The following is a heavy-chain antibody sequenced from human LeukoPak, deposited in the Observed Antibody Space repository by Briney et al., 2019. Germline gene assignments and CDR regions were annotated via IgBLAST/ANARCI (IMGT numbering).Heavy chain of an antibody. Sequence: GGSLRLSCAASGFTVSSNYMSWVRQAPGKGLEWDSVIYSGGSTDYAASVKGRFTISRDNSKNTLYLQMNSLRAEDTAVYYCAREEVRGVIRDSMFDYWGQETLVTVSS. D-gene: IGHD3-10*01. CDR2: IYSGGST. V-gene: IGHV3-53*01. CDR3: AREEVRGVIRDSMFDY. J-gene: IGHJ4*02. CDR1: GFTVSSNY.